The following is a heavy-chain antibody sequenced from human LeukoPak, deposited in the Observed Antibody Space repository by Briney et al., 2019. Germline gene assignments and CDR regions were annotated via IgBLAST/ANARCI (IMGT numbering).Heavy chain of an antibody. CDR1: GDTVSSNNAA. Sequence: SQTLSLTCAISGDTVSSNNAAWNWIRQSPSRGLEWLGRTLYRSKWYNDYAVSVKSRITINPDTSKNQFSLQLNSVTPEDTAVYYCARDQAGSSSWTFYYYYGMDVWGQGTTVTVSS. CDR3: ARDQAGSSSWTFYYYYGMDV. J-gene: IGHJ6*02. V-gene: IGHV6-1*01. D-gene: IGHD6-13*01. CDR2: TLYRSKWYN.